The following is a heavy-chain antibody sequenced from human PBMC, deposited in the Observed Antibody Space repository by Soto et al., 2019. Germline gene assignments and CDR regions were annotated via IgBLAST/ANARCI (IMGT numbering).Heavy chain of an antibody. J-gene: IGHJ3*02. V-gene: IGHV4-34*02. CDR2: INHAGSA. CDR1: VESFSGHY. CDR3: XRLGNHDVFDM. Sequence: EQLQQWGAGLLKPSETLSLTCAVYVESFSGHYWTWVRQSPGKGLEWIGEINHAGSANYNPSLKSRSIISIDTSKNQFSLNLTSVTAAXXAXXXCXRLGNHDVFDMWGQGTMVTVSS.